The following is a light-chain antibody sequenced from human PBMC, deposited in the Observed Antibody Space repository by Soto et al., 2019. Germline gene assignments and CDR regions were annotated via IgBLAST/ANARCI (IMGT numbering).Light chain of an antibody. CDR2: EVS. CDR1: SSDVGGYNY. CDR3: SSYTSSSTRV. V-gene: IGLV2-14*01. J-gene: IGLJ3*02. Sequence: QSVLTQPASVSGSPGQSITISCTGTSSDVGGYNYVSWYQQHPGKAPKVMIYEVSNRPSGVSNRFSGSKSANTASLTISGLQAEDEADYYCSSYTSSSTRVFGGGTKLTVL.